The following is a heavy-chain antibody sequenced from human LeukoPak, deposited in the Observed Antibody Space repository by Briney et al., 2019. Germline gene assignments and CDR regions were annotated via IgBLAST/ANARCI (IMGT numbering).Heavy chain of an antibody. V-gene: IGHV4-39*07. CDR2: IYYSGST. Sequence: SETLSLTCTVSGGSISTSDYYWGWIRQPPGKGLEWIGNIYYSGSTYYNPSLKSRVTISVDTSKNQFSLKLSSVTAADTAVYYCARVGKLGYFDYWGQGTLVTVSS. CDR1: GGSISTSDYY. CDR3: ARVGKLGYFDY. J-gene: IGHJ4*02. D-gene: IGHD7-27*01.